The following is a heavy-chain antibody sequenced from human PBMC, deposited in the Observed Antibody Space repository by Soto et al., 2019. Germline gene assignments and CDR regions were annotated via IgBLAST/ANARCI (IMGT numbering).Heavy chain of an antibody. CDR1: GFTFSSYW. J-gene: IGHJ6*02. D-gene: IGHD3-22*01. CDR3: ARDRSLLSGYYEGMDV. CDR2: IKQDGSEK. Sequence: GGSLRLSCAASGFTFSSYWMSWVRQAPGKGLEWVANIKQDGSEKYYVDSVKGRFTISRDNAKNSLYLQMNSLRAEDTAVYYCARDRSLLSGYYEGMDVWGQGTTVTVSS. V-gene: IGHV3-7*03.